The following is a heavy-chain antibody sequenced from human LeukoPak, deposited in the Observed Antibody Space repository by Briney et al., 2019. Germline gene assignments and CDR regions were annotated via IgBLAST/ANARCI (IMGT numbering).Heavy chain of an antibody. Sequence: RPGGSLRLSCAASGFTFSSYGMSWVRQAPGKGLEWVSAISGSGGSTYYADSVKGRFTISRDNSKNTLYLQMNSLRAEDAAVYYCAIPNLRRDITMLRGEGDGWGQGTLVTVSS. CDR2: ISGSGGST. CDR1: GFTFSSYG. J-gene: IGHJ4*02. CDR3: AIPNLRRDITMLRGEGDG. V-gene: IGHV3-23*01. D-gene: IGHD3-10*01.